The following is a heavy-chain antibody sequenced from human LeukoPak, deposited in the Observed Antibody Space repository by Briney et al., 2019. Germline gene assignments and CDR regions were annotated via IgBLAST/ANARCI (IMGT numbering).Heavy chain of an antibody. V-gene: IGHV3-30*04. J-gene: IGHJ3*02. Sequence: PGGSLRLSCAASGFTFTNFAMHWVRQAPGKGLEWVAVISNDERNKYYADSVKGRFTISRDNSNSMVYLQMTSLRAEDMALYYCAKDMWAYCSSTSCFAAFDIWGQGTMVTVSS. CDR1: GFTFTNFA. D-gene: IGHD2-2*01. CDR3: AKDMWAYCSSTSCFAAFDI. CDR2: ISNDERNK.